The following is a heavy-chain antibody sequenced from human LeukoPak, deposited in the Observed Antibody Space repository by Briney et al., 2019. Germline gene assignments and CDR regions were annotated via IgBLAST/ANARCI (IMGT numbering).Heavy chain of an antibody. CDR3: AREVGATVFAGRDYYYGMDV. CDR2: IIPIFGTA. V-gene: IGHV1-69*01. J-gene: IGHJ6*02. CDR1: GGTFSSYA. Sequence: GASVKVSCKASGGTFSSYAISWVRQAPGQGLEWMGGIIPIFGTANYAQKFQGRVTITADESTSTAYMELSSLRSEDTAVYYCAREVGATVFAGRDYYYGMDVWGQGTTVTVSS. D-gene: IGHD1-26*01.